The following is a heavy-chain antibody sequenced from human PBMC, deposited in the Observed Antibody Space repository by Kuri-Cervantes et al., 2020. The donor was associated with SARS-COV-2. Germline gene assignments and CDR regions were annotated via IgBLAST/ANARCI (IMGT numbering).Heavy chain of an antibody. CDR1: GFIFSSYG. J-gene: IGHJ6*02. Sequence: GESLKISCAASGFIFSSYGMHWVRQAPGKGLEWVAVISYDGSNKYYADSVKGRFTISRDNSKNTLYLQMNSLRAEDTAVYYCARPFTRDYYYYYGMDVWGQGTTVTVSS. V-gene: IGHV3-30*03. CDR3: ARPFTRDYYYYYGMDV. CDR2: ISYDGSNK.